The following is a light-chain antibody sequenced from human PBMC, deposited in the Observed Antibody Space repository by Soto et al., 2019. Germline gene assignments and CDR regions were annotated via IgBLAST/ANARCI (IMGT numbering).Light chain of an antibody. Sequence: EIVMTQSPATLSVPAGERATLSCRASQSIGITVAWYQQKPGQAPRLLIYGPSTRVTGIPARFSGSGSGTEFTLTISSLQSVDFAIYYCQQYNNWLRGTFGQGTKLEIK. J-gene: IGKJ2*02. CDR1: QSIGIT. CDR3: QQYNNWLRGT. V-gene: IGKV3-15*01. CDR2: GPS.